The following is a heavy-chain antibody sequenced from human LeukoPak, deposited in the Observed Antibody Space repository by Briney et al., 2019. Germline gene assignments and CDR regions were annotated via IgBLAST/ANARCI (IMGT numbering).Heavy chain of an antibody. CDR2: MIPDSGNT. J-gene: IGHJ5*02. V-gene: IGHV1-8*01. CDR1: GYVFTSYD. CDR3: AVRAGSYWFDP. D-gene: IGHD1-26*01. Sequence: ASVKVSCKASGYVFTSYDINWVRQATGQGLEWMGWMIPDSGNTGYAQKFQGRVNMTKNTSINTAYLELSSLRSDDTAVYYCAVRAGSYWFDPWGQGTLVTVSP.